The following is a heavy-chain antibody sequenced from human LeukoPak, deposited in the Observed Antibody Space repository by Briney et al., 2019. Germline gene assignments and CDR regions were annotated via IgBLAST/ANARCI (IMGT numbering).Heavy chain of an antibody. CDR2: INPNSGGT. CDR3: ARDGGLWFGEYYYMDV. D-gene: IGHD3-10*01. V-gene: IGHV1-2*02. J-gene: IGHJ6*03. Sequence: ASVKVSCKASGYTFTGYYIHWVRQAPGQGLEWMGWINPNSGGTNYAQKFQGRVTMTRDTSISTAYMELSRLRSDDTAVYYCARDGGLWFGEYYYMDVWGKGTTVTVSS. CDR1: GYTFTGYY.